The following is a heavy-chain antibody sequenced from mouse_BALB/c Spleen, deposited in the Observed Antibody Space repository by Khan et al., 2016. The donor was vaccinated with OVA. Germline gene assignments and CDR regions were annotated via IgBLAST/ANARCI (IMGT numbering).Heavy chain of an antibody. D-gene: IGHD1-1*01. CDR1: GYLITSGCY. CDR2: ISYDGNN. J-gene: IGHJ2*01. CDR3: ARDEGYYYGDYFDY. Sequence: EVKLEESGPGLVKPSQSLSLTCSVTGYLITSGCYWNWIRQFPGNKLEWMGHISYDGNNNYNPSLKNRISITRDTSKNQFFLRLNSVTTEDTATSYCARDEGYYYGDYFDYWGQGTTLTVSS. V-gene: IGHV3-6*02.